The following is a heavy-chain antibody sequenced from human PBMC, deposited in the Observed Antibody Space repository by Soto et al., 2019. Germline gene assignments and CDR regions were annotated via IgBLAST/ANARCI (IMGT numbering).Heavy chain of an antibody. Sequence: QVQLVESGGGVVQPGRSLRLSCAASGFTFSSYGMHWVRQAPGKGLEWVAVIWYDGSNKYYADSVKGRFTISRDNSKNTLYLQMNSLRAEDTAVYYCARGPLLSGYSYGQADYWGQGTLVTVSS. V-gene: IGHV3-33*01. CDR2: IWYDGSNK. J-gene: IGHJ4*02. CDR1: GFTFSSYG. D-gene: IGHD5-18*01. CDR3: ARGPLLSGYSYGQADY.